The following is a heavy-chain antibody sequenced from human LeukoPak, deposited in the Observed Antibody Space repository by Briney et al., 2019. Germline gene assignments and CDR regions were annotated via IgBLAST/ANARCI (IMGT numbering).Heavy chain of an antibody. CDR3: ASSGCSGGSCSIDY. J-gene: IGHJ4*02. V-gene: IGHV4-34*01. CDR1: GGSFSGYY. D-gene: IGHD2-15*01. Sequence: SETPSLTCAVYGGSFSGYYWSWIRQPPGKGLEWIGEINHSGSTNYNPSLKSRVTISVDTSKNQFSLKLSSVTAADTAVYYCASSGCSGGSCSIDYWGQGTLVTVSS. CDR2: INHSGST.